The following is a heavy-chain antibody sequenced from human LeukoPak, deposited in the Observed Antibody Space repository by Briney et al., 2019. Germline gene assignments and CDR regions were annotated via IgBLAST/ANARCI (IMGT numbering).Heavy chain of an antibody. V-gene: IGHV4-39*07. Sequence: PSETLSLTCTVSGGSISSSSYYWGWIRQPPGKGLEWIGSIYYSGSTYYNPSLKSRVTISVDTSKNQFSLKLSSVTAADTAVYYCARNPEQWLAGRYAYYMDVWGKGTTVTVSS. CDR1: GGSISSSSYY. J-gene: IGHJ6*03. D-gene: IGHD6-19*01. CDR3: ARNPEQWLAGRYAYYMDV. CDR2: IYYSGST.